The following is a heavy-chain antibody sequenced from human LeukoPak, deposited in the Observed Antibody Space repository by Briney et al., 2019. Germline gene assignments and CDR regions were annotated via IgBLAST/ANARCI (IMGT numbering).Heavy chain of an antibody. Sequence: SETLSLTCGVSGGSISSTNWWSWVRQPPGQGLEWIGEISLTGETNYNPSLNGRVTMSLDGSRNQLSLTLTSVTAADTAIYYCSRESGAFCPSGYWGQGTLVIVPP. D-gene: IGHD1-26*01. CDR1: GGSISSTNW. CDR3: SRESGAFCPSGY. CDR2: ISLTGET. V-gene: IGHV4-4*02. J-gene: IGHJ4*02.